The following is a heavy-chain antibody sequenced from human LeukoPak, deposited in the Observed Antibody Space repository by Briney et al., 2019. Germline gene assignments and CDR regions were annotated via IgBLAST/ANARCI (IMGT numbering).Heavy chain of an antibody. Sequence: PSETLSLTCAVYGGSFSGYYWSWIRQPPGKGLEWIGEINHSGSTNYNPSLKSRVTISVDTSKNQFSLKLSSVTAADTAVYYCARDPSGYYVRWFDPWGQGNLVTVSS. J-gene: IGHJ5*02. CDR3: ARDPSGYYVRWFDP. CDR2: INHSGST. D-gene: IGHD3-3*01. V-gene: IGHV4-34*01. CDR1: GGSFSGYY.